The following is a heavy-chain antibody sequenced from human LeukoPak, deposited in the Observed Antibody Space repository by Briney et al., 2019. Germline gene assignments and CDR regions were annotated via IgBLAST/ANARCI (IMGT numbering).Heavy chain of an antibody. Sequence: PSETLSLTCTVSGGSISSYYWGWIRQPAGKGLEWIGRIYTSGSTNYNPSLKSRVTISVDTSKNQFSLRLSSVTAADTAVYYCARDVTSVTTYFDYWGQGTLVTVSS. CDR2: IYTSGST. CDR1: GGSISSYY. V-gene: IGHV4-4*07. J-gene: IGHJ4*02. CDR3: ARDVTSVTTYFDY. D-gene: IGHD4-17*01.